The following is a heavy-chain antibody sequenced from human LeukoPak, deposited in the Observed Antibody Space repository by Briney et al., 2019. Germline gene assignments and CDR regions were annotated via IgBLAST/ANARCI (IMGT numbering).Heavy chain of an antibody. Sequence: ASVKVSCKASGYTFTGYYMHWVRQAPGQGLEWMGWINPNSGGTNYAQKFQGRVTMTRDTSISTAYMELSRLGSDDTAVYYCARVSITMIVVVPDAFDIWGQGTMVTVSS. D-gene: IGHD3-22*01. CDR2: INPNSGGT. V-gene: IGHV1-2*02. J-gene: IGHJ3*02. CDR1: GYTFTGYY. CDR3: ARVSITMIVVVPDAFDI.